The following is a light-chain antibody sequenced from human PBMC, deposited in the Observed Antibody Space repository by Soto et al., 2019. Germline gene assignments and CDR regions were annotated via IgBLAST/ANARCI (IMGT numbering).Light chain of an antibody. Sequence: DIQMNQSPSSLSASVGDEVTITCRASQTIMTYLNWYQLKPGKPPRLLIYAASSLQSGVPSRFSGSGSGTDFTLTISSLQPEDFATYSCQQSYNSPQTFGQGTKVDI. J-gene: IGKJ1*01. CDR1: QTIMTY. CDR2: AAS. CDR3: QQSYNSPQT. V-gene: IGKV1-39*01.